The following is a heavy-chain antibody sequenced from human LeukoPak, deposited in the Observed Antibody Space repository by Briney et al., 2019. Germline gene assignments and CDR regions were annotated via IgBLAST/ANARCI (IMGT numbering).Heavy chain of an antibody. CDR3: ARGLMYYYDSSGSLAFDY. CDR1: GCTFSSYA. J-gene: IGHJ4*02. Sequence: ASVKVSCKASGCTFSSYAISWVRQAPGQGLEWMGGIIPIFGTANYAQKFQGRVTITADESTSTAYMELSRLRSEDTAVYYCARGLMYYYDSSGSLAFDYWGQGTLVTVSS. D-gene: IGHD3-22*01. CDR2: IIPIFGTA. V-gene: IGHV1-69*01.